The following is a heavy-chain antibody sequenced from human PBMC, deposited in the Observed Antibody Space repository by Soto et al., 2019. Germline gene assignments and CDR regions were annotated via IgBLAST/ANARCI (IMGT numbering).Heavy chain of an antibody. V-gene: IGHV1-46*01. CDR2: INPSGGST. CDR3: ARDLWDTAMVSNYYGMDV. CDR1: GYTFTSYY. D-gene: IGHD5-18*01. J-gene: IGHJ6*02. Sequence: QVQLVQSGAEVKKPGASVKVSCKASGYTFTSYYMHWVRQAPGQGLEWMGIINPSGGSTSYAQKFQGRVTMTRDTSTSTVYMERSSLRSEDTAVYYCARDLWDTAMVSNYYGMDVWGQGTTVTVSS.